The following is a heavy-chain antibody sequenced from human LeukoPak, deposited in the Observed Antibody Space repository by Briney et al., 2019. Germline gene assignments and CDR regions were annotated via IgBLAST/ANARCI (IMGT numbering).Heavy chain of an antibody. CDR2: INHSGST. CDR1: GGSFSGYY. J-gene: IGHJ3*02. Sequence: SETLSLTCAVYGGSFSGYYWSWIRQPPGRGLEWIGEINHSGSTNYNPSLKSRVTISVDRSKNQFSLKLSSVTAADTAVYYCARMYDFWSGYAFDIWGQGTMVTVSS. D-gene: IGHD3-3*01. CDR3: ARMYDFWSGYAFDI. V-gene: IGHV4-34*01.